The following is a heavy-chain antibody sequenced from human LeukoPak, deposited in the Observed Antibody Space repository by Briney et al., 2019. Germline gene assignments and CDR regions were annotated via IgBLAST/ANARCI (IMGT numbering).Heavy chain of an antibody. CDR1: GVSFNDYY. CDR2: INHSGYT. CDR3: TRMTTGHDY. V-gene: IGHV4-34*01. Sequence: PSETLSLTCAVSGVSFNDYYWSWVRQPPGKGQEWIGEINHSGYTNDSPSLKRRVTISIDTSRKQFSLNLRSVTVADTAVYYCTRMTTGHDYWGQGTLVTVSS. D-gene: IGHD4-17*01. J-gene: IGHJ4*02.